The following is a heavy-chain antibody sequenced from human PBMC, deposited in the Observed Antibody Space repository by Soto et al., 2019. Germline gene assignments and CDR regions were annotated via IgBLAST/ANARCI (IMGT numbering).Heavy chain of an antibody. CDR3: ARHWVMITGMTRSNGYGMDV. J-gene: IGHJ6*02. CDR2: IDPSDSYT. Sequence: GESLKISCKGSGYSFTSYWISWVRQMPGKGLEWMGRIDPSDSYTNYSPSFQGHVTISADKSISTAYLQWSSLKASDTAMYYCARHWVMITGMTRSNGYGMDVWGQGTTVTVSS. V-gene: IGHV5-10-1*01. D-gene: IGHD1-20*01. CDR1: GYSFTSYW.